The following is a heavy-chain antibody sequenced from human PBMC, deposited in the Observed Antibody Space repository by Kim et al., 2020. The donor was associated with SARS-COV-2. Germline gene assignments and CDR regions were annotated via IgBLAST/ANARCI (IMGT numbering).Heavy chain of an antibody. D-gene: IGHD1-26*01. J-gene: IGHJ4*02. CDR3: TRDRAGASGSYWNSHFDY. CDR2: IRSKAYGGTT. CDR1: GFTFGDYA. V-gene: IGHV3-49*04. Sequence: GVLRLSCTASGFTFGDYAMSWVRQAPGKGLEWVGFIRSKAYGGTTEYAASVKGRFTISRDDSKSIAYLQMNSLKTEDTAVYYCTRDRAGASGSYWNSHFDYWGQGTLVTVSS.